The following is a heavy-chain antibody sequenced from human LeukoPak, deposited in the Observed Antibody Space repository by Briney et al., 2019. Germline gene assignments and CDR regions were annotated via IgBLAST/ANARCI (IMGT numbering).Heavy chain of an antibody. CDR2: IKQDESEK. V-gene: IGHV3-7*01. J-gene: IGHJ4*02. CDR3: ARALDSSSSRYQAFEE. CDR1: GFTFSYYW. D-gene: IGHD2-2*01. Sequence: GGSLRLSCSASGFTFSYYWMSWVPQAPGKGLEWVANIKQDESEKYYVDSVKGRFTISRDNAKSSLYLQMNSLRAEDTAVYYCARALDSSSSRYQAFEEWGQGTLVTVSS.